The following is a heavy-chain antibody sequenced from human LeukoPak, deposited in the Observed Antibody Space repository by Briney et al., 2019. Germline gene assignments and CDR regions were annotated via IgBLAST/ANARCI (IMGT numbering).Heavy chain of an antibody. CDR3: AKVARGYSYGYPDY. V-gene: IGHV3-30*02. CDR1: GFTFSSYG. Sequence: GGSLRLSCAASGFTFSSYGMHWVRQAPGKGLEWVAFIRYDGSNKYYADSVKGRFTISRDNSKNTLYLQMNSLRAEDTAVYYCAKVARGYSYGYPDYWGQGTLVTVSS. D-gene: IGHD5-18*01. CDR2: IRYDGSNK. J-gene: IGHJ4*02.